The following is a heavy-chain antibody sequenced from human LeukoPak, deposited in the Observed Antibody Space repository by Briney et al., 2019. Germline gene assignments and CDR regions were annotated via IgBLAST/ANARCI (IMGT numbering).Heavy chain of an antibody. Sequence: GESLQISCWGSGYSISSYWIGCVRRLPGKSRVWMGIIFPGDSGTKYSPSFQGQVTISADKSLSTAYLQWTSLRASDTAIYYCARHGLEGCSGGRCYTSFHYYGMDVWGQGTTVTVSS. CDR1: GYSISSYW. D-gene: IGHD2-15*01. CDR3: ARHGLEGCSGGRCYTSFHYYGMDV. CDR2: IFPGDSGT. J-gene: IGHJ6*02. V-gene: IGHV5-51*01.